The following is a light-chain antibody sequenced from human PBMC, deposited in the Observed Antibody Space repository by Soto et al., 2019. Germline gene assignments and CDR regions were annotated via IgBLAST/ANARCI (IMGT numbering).Light chain of an antibody. CDR1: QGISTN. CDR3: QQANRVPLG. J-gene: IGKJ5*01. CDR2: AAS. V-gene: IGKV1-12*01. Sequence: DIQMTQSPSSVSASVGDRVTITCRASQGISTNLAWYQQKPGKAPKLLIYAASTLQSGVPPRFSGSESGSDFTLTISSLQPDDFAIYFCQQANRVPLGFGQGTRLEMK.